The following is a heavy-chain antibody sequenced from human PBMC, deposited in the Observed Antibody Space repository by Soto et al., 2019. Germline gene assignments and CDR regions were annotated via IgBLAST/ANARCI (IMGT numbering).Heavy chain of an antibody. CDR2: IYYSGST. V-gene: IGHV4-31*11. CDR1: GGCISSGGDY. Sequence: SETLSLTCAVSGGCISSGGDYWSWIRQHPGKGLEWIGYIYYSGSTYYNPSPKSRVTISVDTSKNQFSLKLSSVTAADTAVYYCARERRRYYYYYYMDVWGQGTTVTVSS. J-gene: IGHJ6*03. CDR3: ARERRRYYYYYYMDV.